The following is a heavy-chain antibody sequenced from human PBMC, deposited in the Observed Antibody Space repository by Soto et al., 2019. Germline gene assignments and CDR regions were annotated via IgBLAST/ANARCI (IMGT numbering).Heavy chain of an antibody. CDR2: IYYRGNT. V-gene: IGHV4-59*01. CDR1: GGSISSYY. J-gene: IGHJ4*02. D-gene: IGHD1-1*01. Sequence: QVQLQESGPGLVKPSETLSLTCTVSGGSISSYYWYWIRQPPGKGLEYIGYIYYRGNTNYNPSLKSRVTISVDTSKNQFSLKLGSVTAADTAVYYCATAGRYNWNEVDCWGQGTLVTVSS. CDR3: ATAGRYNWNEVDC.